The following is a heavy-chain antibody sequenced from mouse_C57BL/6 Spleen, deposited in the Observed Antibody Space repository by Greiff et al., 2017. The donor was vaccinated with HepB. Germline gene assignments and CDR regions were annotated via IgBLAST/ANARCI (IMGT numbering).Heavy chain of an antibody. CDR2: IDPSDSET. V-gene: IGHV1-61*01. CDR3: ARGGSRDAMDY. Sequence: QVQLQQPGAELVRPGSSVKLSCKASGYTFTSYWMDWVKQRPGQGLEWIGNIDPSDSETHYNQKFKDKATLTVDKSSSTAYMQLSSLTSEDSAVYYCARGGSRDAMDYWGQGTSVTVSS. J-gene: IGHJ4*01. D-gene: IGHD1-1*01. CDR1: GYTFTSYW.